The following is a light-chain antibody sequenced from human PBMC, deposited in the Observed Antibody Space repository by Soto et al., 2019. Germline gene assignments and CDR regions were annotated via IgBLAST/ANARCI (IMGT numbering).Light chain of an antibody. V-gene: IGKV3-20*01. J-gene: IGKJ1*01. CDR3: QQYGSSPPT. CDR1: QSVSNQ. Sequence: EIVLTQSPGTLSLSPGERATLSCRASQSVSNQLGWYQQKPGQAPRLLINDASRRATGIPDRFSGSGSGTDFTLTISRLEPEDFAVYYCQQYGSSPPTFGQGTKVDIK. CDR2: DAS.